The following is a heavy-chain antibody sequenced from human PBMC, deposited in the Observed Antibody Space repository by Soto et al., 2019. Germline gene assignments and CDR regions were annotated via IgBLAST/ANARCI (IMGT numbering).Heavy chain of an antibody. CDR2: IIPRLAVA. J-gene: IGHJ6*02. D-gene: IGHD3-22*01. CDR1: GGTSGSYT. CDR3: ARVGYYYDSSGYLNYYYYGMDV. Sequence: SVKVSCKASGGTSGSYTISWVRQAPGQGLEWMGRIIPRLAVANYAQKFQGRVTITADKSTNTAYMELSSLRSEDTAVYYCARVGYYYDSSGYLNYYYYGMDVWG. V-gene: IGHV1-69*02.